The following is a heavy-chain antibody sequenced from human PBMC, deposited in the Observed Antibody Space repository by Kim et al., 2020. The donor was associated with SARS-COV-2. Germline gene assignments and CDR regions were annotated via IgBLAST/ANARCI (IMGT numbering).Heavy chain of an antibody. D-gene: IGHD3-10*01. V-gene: IGHV3-11*06. Sequence: GRFTTSRDNAKNSLYLQMNSLRAEDTAVYYCARVGITMVRGVNTSAAFDIWGQGTMVTVSS. CDR3: ARVGITMVRGVNTSAAFDI. J-gene: IGHJ3*02.